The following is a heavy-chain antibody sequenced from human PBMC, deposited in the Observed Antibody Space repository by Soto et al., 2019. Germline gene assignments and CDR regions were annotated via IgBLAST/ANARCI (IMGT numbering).Heavy chain of an antibody. Sequence: GGSLRLSCAASGFAVNSNYMSWVRQAPGKGLEWVSVFYIGGSTYYTDSVKGRFTISRDNSKNTLYLQMNSLRAEDTAVYYCARGGSSSRAYGRDVWGKGTTVTVSS. D-gene: IGHD6-6*01. CDR2: FYIGGST. J-gene: IGHJ6*04. CDR1: GFAVNSNY. CDR3: ARGGSSSRAYGRDV. V-gene: IGHV3-53*01.